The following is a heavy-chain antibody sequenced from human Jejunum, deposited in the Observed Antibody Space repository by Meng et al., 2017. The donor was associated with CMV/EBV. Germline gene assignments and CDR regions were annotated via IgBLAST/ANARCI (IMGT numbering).Heavy chain of an antibody. Sequence: FCFSSYEMTWVRQAPGKRLEWVSYISSTATSIFYSDSVKGRFTVSRDNAKNSLYLQMNSLRTEDTAVFHCAKVRRGSYSAVFFDLCCQGTMVTVSS. CDR2: ISSTATSI. CDR1: FCFSSYE. D-gene: IGHD1-26*01. V-gene: IGHV3-48*03. J-gene: IGHJ3*01. CDR3: AKVRRGSYSAVFFDL.